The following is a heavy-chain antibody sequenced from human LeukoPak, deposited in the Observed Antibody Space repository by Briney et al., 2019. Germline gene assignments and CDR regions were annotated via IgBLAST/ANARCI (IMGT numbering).Heavy chain of an antibody. CDR1: GYTFTDYY. Sequence: ASVKVSCKASGYTFTDYYIHWVRQAPGQGLEWLGWINPNSGGTHCAQKFQDRVTMTRDTSIRTAYMEVSRLGSDDTAEYYCATMGATNFDHWGQGTLVTVSS. CDR2: INPNSGGT. V-gene: IGHV1-2*02. D-gene: IGHD1-26*01. CDR3: ATMGATNFDH. J-gene: IGHJ4*02.